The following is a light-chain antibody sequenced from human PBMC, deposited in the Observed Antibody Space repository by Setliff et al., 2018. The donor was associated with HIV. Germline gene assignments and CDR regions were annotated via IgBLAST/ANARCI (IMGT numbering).Light chain of an antibody. CDR1: SSDVGGYSH. J-gene: IGLJ1*01. V-gene: IGLV2-14*01. Sequence: LTQPASVSGSPGQSITISCTGTSSDVGGYSHVSWYQQHPGKAPKLIIYEVRNRPSGVSNRFSGSKSGNTASLTISGLQTEDEADYYCSSYAITNTLPFGTGTRSPS. CDR2: EVR. CDR3: SSYAITNTLP.